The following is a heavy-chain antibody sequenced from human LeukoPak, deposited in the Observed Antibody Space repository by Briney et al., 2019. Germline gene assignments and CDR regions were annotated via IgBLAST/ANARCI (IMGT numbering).Heavy chain of an antibody. D-gene: IGHD4-11*01. CDR1: RFTFSNYG. V-gene: IGHV3-33*06. CDR3: AKDAQRGFDYSNSLEN. CDR2: IWNDGSNK. J-gene: IGHJ4*02. Sequence: GGSLRLSCAASRFTFSNYGMHWVRQAPGKGLEWVAVIWNDGSNKYYADSVKGRFTVSRCNSQNRMYLQMNSLRPEDTAIYYCAKDAQRGFDYSNSLENWGQGTLVTVSS.